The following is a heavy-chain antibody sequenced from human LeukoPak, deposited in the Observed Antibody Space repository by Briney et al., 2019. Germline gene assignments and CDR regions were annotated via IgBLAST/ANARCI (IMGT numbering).Heavy chain of an antibody. J-gene: IGHJ4*02. D-gene: IGHD3-3*01. CDR3: ARGLPLYDFWSGYHPYYFDY. V-gene: IGHV4-34*01. Sequence: SETLSLTCAVYGVSFSGYYWSWIRQPPGKGLEWLGEINQSGSTNYNPSLKSRVTISVDTSKNQFSLKLSSVTAADTAVYYCARGLPLYDFWSGYHPYYFDYWGQGTPVTVSS. CDR1: GVSFSGYY. CDR2: INQSGST.